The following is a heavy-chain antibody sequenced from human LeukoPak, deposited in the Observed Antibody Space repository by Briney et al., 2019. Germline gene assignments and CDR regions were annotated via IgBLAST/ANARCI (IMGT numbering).Heavy chain of an antibody. D-gene: IGHD1-14*01. CDR2: ISSSSSYI. V-gene: IGHV3-21*01. CDR3: ARVPLTHHGYHYYYMDV. CDR1: GFTFSSYS. Sequence: GGSLRLSCAASGFTFSSYSMNWVRQAPGKGLEWVSSISSSSSYIYYADSVKGRFTISRDNAKNSLYLQMNSLRAEDTAVYYCARVPLTHHGYHYYYMDVWGKGTTVTVSS. J-gene: IGHJ6*03.